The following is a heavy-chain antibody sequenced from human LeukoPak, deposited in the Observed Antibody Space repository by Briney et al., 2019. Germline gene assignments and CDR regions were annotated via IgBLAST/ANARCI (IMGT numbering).Heavy chain of an antibody. V-gene: IGHV3-48*01. CDR3: ARINSSSWSPNPFATVTNDFPHLGDYYMDV. CDR1: GFTFSSYS. Sequence: QSGGSLRLSCAASGFTFSSYSMNWVRQAPGKGLEWVSYISSSSSTIYYADSVKGRFTISRDNAKNSLYLQMNSLRAKDTAVYYCARINSSSWSPNPFATVTNDFPHLGDYYMDVWGKGTTVTVSS. CDR2: ISSSSSTI. D-gene: IGHD6-13*01. J-gene: IGHJ6*03.